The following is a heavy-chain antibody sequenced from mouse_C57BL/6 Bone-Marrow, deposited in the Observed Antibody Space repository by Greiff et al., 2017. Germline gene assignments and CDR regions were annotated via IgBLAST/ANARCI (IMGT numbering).Heavy chain of an antibody. D-gene: IGHD1-1*01. V-gene: IGHV1-82*01. Sequence: VQLQQSGPELVKPGASVKISCKASGYAFSSSWMNWVKQRPGKGLEWIGRIYPGDGDTNYNGKFKGKATLTADKSSSPAYMQLSSLTSEDSAVYFCARAGYYYGSIYYAMDYWGQGTSVTVSS. CDR3: ARAGYYYGSIYYAMDY. CDR2: IYPGDGDT. CDR1: GYAFSSSW. J-gene: IGHJ4*01.